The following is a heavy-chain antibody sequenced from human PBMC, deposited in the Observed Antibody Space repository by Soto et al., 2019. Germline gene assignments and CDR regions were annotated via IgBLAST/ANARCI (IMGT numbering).Heavy chain of an antibody. CDR2: ISGSGGST. CDR1: GFTFSSYA. CDR3: AKTSADYDFWSGRMDV. D-gene: IGHD3-3*01. Sequence: GGSLRLSCAASGFTFSSYAMSWVRQAPGKGLEWVSAISGSGGSTYYADSVKGRFTISRDNSKNTLYLQMNSLRAEDTAVYYCAKTSADYDFWSGRMDVWGKGTTVTAPQ. J-gene: IGHJ6*04. V-gene: IGHV3-23*01.